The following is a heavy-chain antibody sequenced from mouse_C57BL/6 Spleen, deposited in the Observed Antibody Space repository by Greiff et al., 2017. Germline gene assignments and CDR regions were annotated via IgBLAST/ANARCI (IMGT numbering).Heavy chain of an antibody. CDR3: ARDYGYVYAMDY. Sequence: VQLQQPGAELVKPGASVKLSCKASGYTFTSYWMHWVKQRPGQGLEWIGMIHPTSGSTNYNEKFKSKATLTVDKSSSTAYMQLSSLTSEDSAVYYCARDYGYVYAMDYWSQGTSVTVSS. CDR2: IHPTSGST. CDR1: GYTFTSYW. D-gene: IGHD2-2*01. J-gene: IGHJ4*01. V-gene: IGHV1-64*01.